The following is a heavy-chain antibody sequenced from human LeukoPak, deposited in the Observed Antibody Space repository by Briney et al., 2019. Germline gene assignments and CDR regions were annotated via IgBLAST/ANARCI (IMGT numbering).Heavy chain of an antibody. CDR2: ITGSGSST. J-gene: IGHJ4*02. V-gene: IGHV3-23*01. D-gene: IGHD3-16*01. Sequence: GGSLRLSCAASGFTFSTYAMNWVRQAPEKGLEWVSGITGSGSSTYYADSVKGWFTIFGGNSKNILYLQMNSLRAEDTAVYFCAKDLPDRFRKFDYWGQGTLVTVSS. CDR3: AKDLPDRFRKFDY. CDR1: GFTFSTYA.